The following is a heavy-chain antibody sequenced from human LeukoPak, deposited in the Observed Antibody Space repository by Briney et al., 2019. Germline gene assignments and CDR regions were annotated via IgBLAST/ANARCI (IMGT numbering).Heavy chain of an antibody. CDR2: IYSGGST. J-gene: IGHJ6*02. CDR1: GFTFSDYY. CDR3: ASYGSGNNYYYGMDV. D-gene: IGHD3-10*01. Sequence: GGSLRLSCAASGFTFSDYYMGWIRQAPGKGLEWVSLIYSGGSTYYADSVKGRFTISRDNSKNTLYLQMNSLRAEDTAVYYCASYGSGNNYYYGMDVWGQGTTVTVSS. V-gene: IGHV3-66*01.